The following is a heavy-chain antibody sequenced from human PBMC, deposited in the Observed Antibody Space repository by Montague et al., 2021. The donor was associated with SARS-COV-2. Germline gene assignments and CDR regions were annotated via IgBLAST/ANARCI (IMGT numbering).Heavy chain of an antibody. Sequence: SETLSLTCTVSGGSISNYYWSWIRQPPGKGLLWFGYIYYSGSTNYNPSLKSRLTISVDKSKNQFSLKLSSVTAAATAVFYCAGVQRGYYYGLVVSAYFDYWGQGTLVTVSS. D-gene: IGHD3-10*01. CDR1: GGSISNYY. CDR2: IYYSGST. J-gene: IGHJ4*02. V-gene: IGHV4-59*12. CDR3: AGVQRGYYYGLVVSAYFDY.